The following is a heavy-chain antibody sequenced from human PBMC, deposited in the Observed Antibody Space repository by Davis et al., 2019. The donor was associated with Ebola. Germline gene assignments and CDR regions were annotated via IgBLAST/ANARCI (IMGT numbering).Heavy chain of an antibody. CDR1: GYTFTSYG. Sequence: ASVKVSCKASGYTFTSYGISWVRQAPGQGLEWMGGIIPIFGTANYAQKLQGRVTMTTDTSTSTAYMELRSLRSDDTAVYYCARDHLGYYYGSGSYIYYFDYWGQGTLVTVSS. CDR2: IIPIFGTA. V-gene: IGHV1-18*01. CDR3: ARDHLGYYYGSGSYIYYFDY. J-gene: IGHJ4*02. D-gene: IGHD3-10*01.